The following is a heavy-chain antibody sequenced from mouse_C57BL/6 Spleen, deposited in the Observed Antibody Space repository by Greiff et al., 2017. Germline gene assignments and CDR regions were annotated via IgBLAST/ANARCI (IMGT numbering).Heavy chain of an antibody. CDR2: ISDGGSYT. Sequence: EVQLVESGGGLVKPGGSLKLSCAASGFTFSSYALSWVRQTPEKRLEWVATISDGGSYTYYPDNVKGRFTISRDNAKNNLYLQMSHLKSEDTAMYYCARDRGYDWDYWGQGTTLTVSS. D-gene: IGHD2-2*01. CDR3: ARDRGYDWDY. CDR1: GFTFSSYA. J-gene: IGHJ2*01. V-gene: IGHV5-4*01.